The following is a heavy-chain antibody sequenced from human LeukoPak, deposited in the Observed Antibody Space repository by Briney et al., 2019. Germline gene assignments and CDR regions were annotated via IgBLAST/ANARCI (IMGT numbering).Heavy chain of an antibody. D-gene: IGHD6-19*01. CDR1: GDSVSSKNGA. CDR2: TYYRSKWYN. CDR3: ARDFGTTGWHTFDY. V-gene: IGHV6-1*01. Sequence: SQTLSLTCVVSGDSVSSKNGAWNWIRQSPSRGLEWLGRTYYRSKWYNDYAEAMEGRMTISPDTSKNQYSLHLNSVTPDDTAVYYCARDFGTTGWHTFDYWGQGTLVTVSS. J-gene: IGHJ4*02.